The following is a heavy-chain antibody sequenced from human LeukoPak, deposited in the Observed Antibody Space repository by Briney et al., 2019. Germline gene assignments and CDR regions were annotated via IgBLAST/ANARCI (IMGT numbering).Heavy chain of an antibody. V-gene: IGHV3-21*01. CDR3: ARTITMVRGVIYTTAFDI. CDR1: GFTFSSYS. CDR2: ISSSSSYI. D-gene: IGHD3-10*01. J-gene: IGHJ3*02. Sequence: PGGSLRLSCAASGFTFSSYSMTWVRQAPGKGLEWVSSISSSSSYIYYADSVKGRFTISRDNAKNSLYLQMNSLRAEDTAVYYCARTITMVRGVIYTTAFDIWGQGTMVTVSS.